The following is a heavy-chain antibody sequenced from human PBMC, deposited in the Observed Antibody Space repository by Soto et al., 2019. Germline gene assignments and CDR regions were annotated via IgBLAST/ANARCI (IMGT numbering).Heavy chain of an antibody. Sequence: QVQLHESGPGLVKPSQTLSLTCTVSGGSIISGDYYWSWIRQTPGKGLEWLGYVYYSGDTNYNPSLKSRVIISLDTSKNQFSLKLSSVTDADTAVYYCAREGAPLYGCNSDYDYTMDVWGQGTTVTVSS. D-gene: IGHD4-17*01. CDR1: GGSIISGDYY. V-gene: IGHV4-30-4*01. CDR2: VYYSGDT. J-gene: IGHJ6*02. CDR3: AREGAPLYGCNSDYDYTMDV.